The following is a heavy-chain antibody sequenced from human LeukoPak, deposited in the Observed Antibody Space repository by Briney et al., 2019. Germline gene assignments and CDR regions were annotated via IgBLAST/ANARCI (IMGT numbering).Heavy chain of an antibody. CDR3: ARLSFAFGFGSFHDA. D-gene: IGHD3-10*01. CDR1: GGSISSSSYY. CDR2: VNHSGSA. Sequence: SETLSLTCTVSGGSISSSSYYWGWIRQPPGKGLEWIVEVNHSGSANYNPSLKSRVTISVDRSNNQISLGLRSVTAADSAVFFCARLSFAFGFGSFHDAWGQGTLVTVSS. V-gene: IGHV4-39*07. J-gene: IGHJ5*02.